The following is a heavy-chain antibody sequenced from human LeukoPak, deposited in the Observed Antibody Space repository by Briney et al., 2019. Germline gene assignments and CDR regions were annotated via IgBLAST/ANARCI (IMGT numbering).Heavy chain of an antibody. D-gene: IGHD6-6*01. V-gene: IGHV4-59*08. J-gene: IGHJ4*02. Sequence: PSETLSLTCTVSGGSLSGSYWSWIRQPPGKGLEWIGYIYYRGTTNYNPSLKSRVTISVDTSKNQFSLKLSSVTAADTAVYYCARLPTDSSSDHYWGQGTLVTVSS. CDR2: IYYRGTT. CDR3: ARLPTDSSSDHY. CDR1: GGSLSGSY.